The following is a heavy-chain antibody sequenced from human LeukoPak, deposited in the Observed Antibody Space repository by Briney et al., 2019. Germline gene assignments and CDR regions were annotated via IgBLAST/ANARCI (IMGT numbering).Heavy chain of an antibody. CDR2: ISGSGGST. Sequence: GGSLRLSCAASGVTFRSYAMSWVRQAPGKGLGWVSLISGSGGSTYYADSVKGRFTIYRDNSKNTLYLQMNSLRAEDTAIYYCEKEKRQCSGGSCYHAFDIWGQGTMVTVSS. CDR1: GVTFRSYA. V-gene: IGHV3-23*01. CDR3: EKEKRQCSGGSCYHAFDI. J-gene: IGHJ3*02. D-gene: IGHD2-15*01.